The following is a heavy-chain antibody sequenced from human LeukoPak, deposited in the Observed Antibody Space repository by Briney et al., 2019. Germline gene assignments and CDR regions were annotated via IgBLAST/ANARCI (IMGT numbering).Heavy chain of an antibody. CDR3: ARTIAPILRFLEWSKRHDAFDI. D-gene: IGHD3-3*01. V-gene: IGHV1-69*05. Sequence: ASVKVSCKASGGTFSSYAISWVRQAPGQGLEWMGGIIPIFGTANYARKFQGRVTITTDESTSTAYMELSSLRSEDTAVYYCARTIAPILRFLEWSKRHDAFDIWGQGTMVTVSS. CDR2: IIPIFGTA. CDR1: GGTFSSYA. J-gene: IGHJ3*02.